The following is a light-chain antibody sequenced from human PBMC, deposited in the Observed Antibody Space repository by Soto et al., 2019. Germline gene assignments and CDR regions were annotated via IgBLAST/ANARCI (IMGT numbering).Light chain of an antibody. J-gene: IGLJ1*01. CDR1: SVDVGDYNS. Sequence: QSVLTXPASVSGSPGQSITISCTGSSVDVGDYNSVSWYQQHPGKAPKVMIYHVTIRASGVSNRFSGSKSGNTASLTISGLQAEDEADYYCSSYSHSPPSYVFGTGTKVTVL. CDR3: SSYSHSPPSYV. CDR2: HVT. V-gene: IGLV2-14*03.